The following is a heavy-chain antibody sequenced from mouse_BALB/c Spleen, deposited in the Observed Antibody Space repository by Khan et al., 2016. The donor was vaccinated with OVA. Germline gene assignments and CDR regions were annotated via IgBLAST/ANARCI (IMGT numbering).Heavy chain of an antibody. CDR2: IYPGSGST. V-gene: IGHV1-55*01. Sequence: QVQLQQPGAELVKPGTSVKLSCKGSGYNFTSYWINWVKVRPGQGLEWIGHIYPGSGSTNYNEKFKSKATLTVDTSSSTAYMQLSSLASEDSALYYCARRDYYGSSVAYWGQGTLVTVSA. J-gene: IGHJ3*01. CDR1: GYNFTSYW. D-gene: IGHD1-1*01. CDR3: ARRDYYGSSVAY.